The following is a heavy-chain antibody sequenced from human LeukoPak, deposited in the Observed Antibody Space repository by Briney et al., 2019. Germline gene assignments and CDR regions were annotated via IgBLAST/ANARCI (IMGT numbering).Heavy chain of an antibody. CDR3: ARPEDRDGYNFGY. CDR2: IYPGDSDT. Sequence: GESLKISCKSSGYSFTSYWIGWVRQMPGKGLEWMGIIYPGDSDTRYSPSFQGQVTISADKSISTAYLQWSSLKASDTAMYYCARPEDRDGYNFGYWGQGTLVTVSS. V-gene: IGHV5-51*01. D-gene: IGHD5-24*01. J-gene: IGHJ4*02. CDR1: GYSFTSYW.